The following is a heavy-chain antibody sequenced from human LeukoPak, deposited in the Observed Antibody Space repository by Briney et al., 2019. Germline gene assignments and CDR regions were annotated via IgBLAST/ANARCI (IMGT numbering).Heavy chain of an antibody. Sequence: PGGSLRLPCATSGFTFSTYAMTWVRQAPGKGLEWVSAIDIYSAKTNYADSVKGRFTISRDNSKNTLYLQMNSLRGEDTAIYYCARDSLATAGISFYHWGQGTLVAVSS. CDR1: GFTFSTYA. J-gene: IGHJ4*02. CDR2: IDIYSAKT. V-gene: IGHV3-23*01. D-gene: IGHD6-13*01. CDR3: ARDSLATAGISFYH.